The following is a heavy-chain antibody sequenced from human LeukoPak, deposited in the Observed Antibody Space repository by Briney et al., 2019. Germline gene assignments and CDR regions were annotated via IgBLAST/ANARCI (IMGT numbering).Heavy chain of an antibody. Sequence: AGGSLRLSCAASGFTFSNYWMSWVRQAPGKGLEWVASIKRDGSEEYYVDSVKGRFTISRDNAKNSLYLQMNSLRAEDTAVYYCARGGHDYVVDIWGQGTLVTVSS. J-gene: IGHJ3*02. CDR1: GFTFSNYW. CDR3: ARGGHDYVVDI. D-gene: IGHD3-16*01. CDR2: IKRDGSEE. V-gene: IGHV3-7*01.